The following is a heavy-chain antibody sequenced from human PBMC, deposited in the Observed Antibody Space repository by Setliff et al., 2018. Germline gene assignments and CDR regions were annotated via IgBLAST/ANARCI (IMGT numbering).Heavy chain of an antibody. V-gene: IGHV4-34*01. J-gene: IGHJ6*03. CDR2: INDRGST. CDR3: ARETTMTYYFYYMDV. D-gene: IGHD4-17*01. CDR1: GGSFSGYF. Sequence: PSETLSLTCAVYGGSFSGYFWSWIRQAPGRGLEWIGEINDRGSTHYNPSLKSRVTISIDTSKNQFSLKLTSVTAADTAVYYCARETTMTYYFYYMDVWGKGTTVTVSS.